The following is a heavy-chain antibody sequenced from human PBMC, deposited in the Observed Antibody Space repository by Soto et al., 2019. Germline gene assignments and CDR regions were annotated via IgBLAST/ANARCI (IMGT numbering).Heavy chain of an antibody. V-gene: IGHV4-34*01. CDR2: INHSGST. D-gene: IGHD5-12*01. Sequence: SETLSLTCAVYGGSFSGYYWSWIRQPPGKGLEWIGEINHSGSTNYNPSLKSRVTISVDTSRNQFSLKLSSVTAADTAVYYCARGQMATITLDFDYWGQGTLVTVSS. CDR3: ARGQMATITLDFDY. J-gene: IGHJ4*02. CDR1: GGSFSGYY.